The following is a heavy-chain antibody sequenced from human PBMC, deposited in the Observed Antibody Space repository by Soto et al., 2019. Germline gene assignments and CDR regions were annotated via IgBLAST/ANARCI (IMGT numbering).Heavy chain of an antibody. V-gene: IGHV4-39*01. Sequence: SETLSLTCTVSGGSISSSSYYWGWIRQPPGKGLEWIGSIYCSGSTYYNPSLKSRVTISVDTSKNQFSLKLSSVTAADTAVYYCARRKRVTMVRGTSDYYYYYYYMDVWGKGTTVTVSS. CDR3: ARRKRVTMVRGTSDYYYYYYYMDV. D-gene: IGHD3-10*01. J-gene: IGHJ6*03. CDR2: IYCSGST. CDR1: GGSISSSSYY.